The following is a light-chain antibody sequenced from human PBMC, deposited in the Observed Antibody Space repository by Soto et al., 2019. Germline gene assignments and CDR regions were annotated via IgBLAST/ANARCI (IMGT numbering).Light chain of an antibody. CDR3: QQHGSSPWT. V-gene: IGKV3-20*01. Sequence: EIVLTQSPGTLSLSPGERATLSCRASQRVSSSYLAWYQQKPGQAPRLLIYSASSRATGIPDRFSGSGSGTDFTLTISRQEPEDFAVYYCQQHGSSPWTFGQGNKVEMK. CDR2: SAS. J-gene: IGKJ1*01. CDR1: QRVSSSY.